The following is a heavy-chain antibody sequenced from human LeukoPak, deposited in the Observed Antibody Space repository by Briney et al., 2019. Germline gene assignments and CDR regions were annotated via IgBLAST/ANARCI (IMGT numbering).Heavy chain of an antibody. CDR1: GGSISSYY. J-gene: IGHJ3*02. V-gene: IGHV4-4*07. CDR3: ARVKHYYDFWSGYDDAFDI. D-gene: IGHD3-3*01. CDR2: IYTSGST. Sequence: PSETLSLTCTASGGSISSYYWSWIRQPAGKGLEWIGRIYTSGSTTYNPSLKSRVTMSVDTSKNQFSLKLSSVTAADTAVYYCARVKHYYDFWSGYDDAFDIWGQGTMVTVSS.